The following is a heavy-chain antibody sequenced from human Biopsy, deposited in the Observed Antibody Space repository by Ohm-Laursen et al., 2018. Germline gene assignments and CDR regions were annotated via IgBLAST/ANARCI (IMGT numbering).Heavy chain of an antibody. D-gene: IGHD3-22*01. CDR2: INHSGRT. J-gene: IGHJ6*02. CDR1: GESFNGYY. V-gene: IGHV4-34*01. Sequence: TLTLTGAVYGESFNGYYWRWIRQTPGKGLEWIGEINHSGRTNYNPSLKSRVTISVDTSKNQFSLKVRSVTAADTAVYYCVRGVDYYDPYHYYALDVWGQGTTVTVSS. CDR3: VRGVDYYDPYHYYALDV.